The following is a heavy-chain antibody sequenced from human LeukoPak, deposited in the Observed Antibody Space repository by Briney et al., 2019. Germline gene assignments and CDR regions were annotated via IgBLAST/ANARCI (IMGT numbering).Heavy chain of an antibody. Sequence: ASVKVSCKASGYTFTSYGISWVRQAPGQGLEWMGWISTYNGDTNYAQKLQGRVTMTTDTSTNTAYMELRSLRSDDTAVYYCTRDLGQWLLQGIFFDYWGQGTLVTVSS. CDR3: TRDLGQWLLQGIFFDY. V-gene: IGHV1-18*01. J-gene: IGHJ4*02. CDR2: ISTYNGDT. D-gene: IGHD5-12*01. CDR1: GYTFTSYG.